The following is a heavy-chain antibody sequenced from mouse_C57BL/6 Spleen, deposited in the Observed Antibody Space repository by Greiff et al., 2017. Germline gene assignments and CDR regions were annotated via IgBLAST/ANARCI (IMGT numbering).Heavy chain of an antibody. V-gene: IGHV5-17*01. J-gene: IGHJ3*01. CDR3: AKGYYYGSSSWFAY. CDR2: ISSGSSTI. CDR1: GFTFSDYG. D-gene: IGHD1-1*01. Sequence: EVQLQESGGGLVKPGGSLKLSCAASGFTFSDYGMHWVRQAPETGLEWVAYISSGSSTIYYADTVKGRFTISRDNAKNTLFLQMTSLRSEDTAMYYCAKGYYYGSSSWFAYWGQGTLVTVSA.